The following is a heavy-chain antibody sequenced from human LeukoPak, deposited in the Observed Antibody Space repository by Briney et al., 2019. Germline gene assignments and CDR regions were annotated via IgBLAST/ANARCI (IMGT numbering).Heavy chain of an antibody. Sequence: PGGSLRLSCAASGFTFSDCYMSWIRQAPGKGLEWVSYITSSSFTNYADSVKGRFTISRDNAKNSVYLQMNSLRAEDTAVYYCARVRGDYYTSGNYYYLDYWGQGTVATVSS. D-gene: IGHD3-10*01. CDR3: ARVRGDYYTSGNYYYLDY. J-gene: IGHJ4*02. CDR2: ITSSSFT. V-gene: IGHV3-11*05. CDR1: GFTFSDCY.